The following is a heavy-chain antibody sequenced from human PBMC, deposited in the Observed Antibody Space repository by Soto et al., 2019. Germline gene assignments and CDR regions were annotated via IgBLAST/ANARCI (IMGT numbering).Heavy chain of an antibody. CDR3: VRERGLSSFYGMDV. CDR2: ITSSSGHI. J-gene: IGHJ6*02. Sequence: GGSLRLSXEASGFTLTTHTMNWVSQASGKGLEWVSSITSSSGHIYYADSVKGRFTISRDNARNSLYLQMNSLRAEDTAVHYCVRERGLSSFYGMDVWGQGTTVTVSS. D-gene: IGHD3-10*01. V-gene: IGHV3-21*01. CDR1: GFTLTTHT.